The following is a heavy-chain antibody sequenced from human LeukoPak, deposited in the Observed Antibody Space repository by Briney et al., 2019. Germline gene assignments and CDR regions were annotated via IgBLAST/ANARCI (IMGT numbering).Heavy chain of an antibody. Sequence: GASVKVSCKASGYTLSTYAMHWVRQAPGQGLEWMGWISAYNGNTNYAQKLQGRVTMTTDTSTSTAYMELRSLRSDDTDVYYFAREASLAVAGGDAFDIWGQGTMVTVSS. CDR2: ISAYNGNT. D-gene: IGHD6-19*01. J-gene: IGHJ3*02. CDR1: GYTLSTYA. CDR3: AREASLAVAGGDAFDI. V-gene: IGHV1-18*01.